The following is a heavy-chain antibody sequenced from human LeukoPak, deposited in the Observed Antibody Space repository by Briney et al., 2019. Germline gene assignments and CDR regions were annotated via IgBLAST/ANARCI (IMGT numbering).Heavy chain of an antibody. D-gene: IGHD3-22*01. V-gene: IGHV1-8*01. CDR1: GFTFTSYD. J-gene: IGHJ5*02. CDR3: ARGLTMIRNWFYP. Sequence: GGSMKVSCKASGFTFTSYDINWVRQATGRGREWMGWMNLNSGNTGYAQKFQGRVTMTRKTTRSTACIELSRLRCEDTAVYYCARGLTMIRNWFYPWGQGTLVTVSS. CDR2: MNLNSGNT.